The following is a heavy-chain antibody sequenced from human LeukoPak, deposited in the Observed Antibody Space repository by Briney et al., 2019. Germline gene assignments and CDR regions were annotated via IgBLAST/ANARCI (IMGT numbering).Heavy chain of an antibody. CDR1: GFTFDDYG. D-gene: IGHD1-26*01. V-gene: IGHV3-20*04. J-gene: IGHJ4*02. CDR2: INWNGGSI. Sequence: GGSLRLSCAASGFTFDDYGMSWVRQAPGKGLEWVSGINWNGGSIGYADSVKGRFTISRGNAKNSLYLQMNSLRAEDTALYYCARDLNAVGATGAWGYYFDYWGQGTLVTVSS. CDR3: ARDLNAVGATGAWGYYFDY.